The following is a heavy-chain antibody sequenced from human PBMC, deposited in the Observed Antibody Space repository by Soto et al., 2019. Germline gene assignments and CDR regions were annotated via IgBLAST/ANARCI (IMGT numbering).Heavy chain of an antibody. CDR1: GGSVNGYY. J-gene: IGHJ6*02. CDR2: INHTGGT. V-gene: IGHV4-34*01. Sequence: SETLSLTCAVYGGSVNGYYWNWIRQPPGKGLEWIGEINHTGGTHYNQSLKSRVTMSVDTSKNQFSLKLSSVTAADTAVYYCARGETTFGMDVWGQGTTVTVSS. D-gene: IGHD4-17*01. CDR3: ARGETTFGMDV.